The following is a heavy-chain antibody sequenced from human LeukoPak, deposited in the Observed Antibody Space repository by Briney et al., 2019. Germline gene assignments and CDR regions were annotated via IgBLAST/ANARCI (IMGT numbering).Heavy chain of an antibody. CDR1: GGTFSSYA. CDR2: IIPIFGTA. V-gene: IGHV1-69*05. J-gene: IGHJ3*02. D-gene: IGHD1-1*01. CDR3: CREVGTHDAFDI. Sequence: SVKVSCKASGGTFSSYAISWVRQAPGQGLEWMGGIIPIFGTANYAQKFQGRVTITTDESTSTAYMELSSLRSEDTAVYYCCREVGTHDAFDIWGQGTMVTVSS.